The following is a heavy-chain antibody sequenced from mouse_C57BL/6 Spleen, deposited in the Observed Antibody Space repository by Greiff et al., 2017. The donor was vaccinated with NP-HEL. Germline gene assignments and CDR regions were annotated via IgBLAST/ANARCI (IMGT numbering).Heavy chain of an antibody. V-gene: IGHV1-62-2*01. J-gene: IGHJ3*01. CDR1: GYTFTEYT. Sequence: QVHVKQSGAELVKPGASVKLSCKASGYTFTEYTIHWVKQRSGQGLEWIGWFYPGSGSIKYNEKFKDKATLTADKASSTVYMELSRLTSEDSAVYLCARHEEGYDEFAYWGQGTLVTVSA. CDR2: FYPGSGSI. CDR3: ARHEEGYDEFAY. D-gene: IGHD2-2*01.